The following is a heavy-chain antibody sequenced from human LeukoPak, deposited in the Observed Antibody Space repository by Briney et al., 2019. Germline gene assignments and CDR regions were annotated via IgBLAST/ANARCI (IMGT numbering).Heavy chain of an antibody. CDR1: GDSVSSNSAT. CDR3: ARESSSSSWYFDY. D-gene: IGHD6-13*01. CDR2: TYYRSKWYN. V-gene: IGHV6-1*01. J-gene: IGHJ4*02. Sequence: SQTLSLTCAISGDSVSSNSATWTWIRQSPSRGLEWLGRTYYRSKWYNDYAVSVKSRITINPDTSKNQFSLHLNSVTPEDTAVYYCARESSSSSWYFDYWGQGTLVTVSS.